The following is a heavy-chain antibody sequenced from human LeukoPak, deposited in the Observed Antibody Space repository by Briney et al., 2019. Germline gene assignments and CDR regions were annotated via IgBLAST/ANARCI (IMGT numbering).Heavy chain of an antibody. CDR1: GFAFDEHG. D-gene: IGHD3-3*02. CDR2: INYNGAIT. Sequence: GGSLRLSCTASGFAFDEHGMSWVRRAPGKGLEWLCAINYNGAITDYADSVKGRFTISRDNAKNSLYLRMDSLRAEGTALYYCARDRLGPSFSVSHFDLWGQGTLVTVSS. V-gene: IGHV3-20*04. CDR3: ARDRLGPSFSVSHFDL. J-gene: IGHJ4*02.